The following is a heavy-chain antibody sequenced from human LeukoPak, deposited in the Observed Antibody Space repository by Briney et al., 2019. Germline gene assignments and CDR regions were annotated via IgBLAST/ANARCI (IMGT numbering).Heavy chain of an antibody. CDR2: IKQDGTEK. CDR1: GFTFSSYW. D-gene: IGHD6-13*01. V-gene: IGHV3-7*03. CDR3: TRGAAGPHYFDY. J-gene: IGHJ4*02. Sequence: GGSLRLSCAASGFTFSSYWMSRVRQAPGKGLEWVANIKQDGTEKYYVDSVKGRFTISRDNAKNSLYLQMNSLRAEDTAVYYCTRGAAGPHYFDYWGQGTLVTVSS.